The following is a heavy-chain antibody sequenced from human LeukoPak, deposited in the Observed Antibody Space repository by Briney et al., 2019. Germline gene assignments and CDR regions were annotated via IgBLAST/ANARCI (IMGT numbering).Heavy chain of an antibody. V-gene: IGHV4-34*01. J-gene: IGHJ5*02. CDR2: INHSGST. Sequence: SETLSLTCAVYGGSFSGYYWSWIRQPPGKGLEWIGEINHSGSTNYNPSLKSRVTISVDTSKNQFSLKLSSVTAADTAVYYCARFYCTNGVCLIGFDRWGQGTLVTVSS. D-gene: IGHD2-8*01. CDR1: GGSFSGYY. CDR3: ARFYCTNGVCLIGFDR.